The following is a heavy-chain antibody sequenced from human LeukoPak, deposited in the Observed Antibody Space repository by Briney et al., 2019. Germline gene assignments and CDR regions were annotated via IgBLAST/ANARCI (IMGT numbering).Heavy chain of an antibody. CDR1: GFTFSSYA. Sequence: PGGSLRLSCAASGFTFSSYAMSWVRQAPGKGLEWVSAISGSGGSTYYADSVKGRFTISRDNSKNTLYLQMNSLRAEDTAVYYCAKFPKWELEPGYFDYWGQGTLVTVSS. J-gene: IGHJ4*02. D-gene: IGHD1-26*01. CDR3: AKFPKWELEPGYFDY. V-gene: IGHV3-23*01. CDR2: ISGSGGST.